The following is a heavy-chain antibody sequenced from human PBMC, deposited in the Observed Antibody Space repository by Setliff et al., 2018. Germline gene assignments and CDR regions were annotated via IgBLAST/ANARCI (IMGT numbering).Heavy chain of an antibody. CDR2: MNPNSGNT. J-gene: IGHJ4*02. V-gene: IGHV1-8*03. Sequence: ASVKVSCKASGYTFTSYDINWVRQATGQGLEWVGWMNPNSGNTGYAQKFQGRVTITRNTSISTAYMELSSLRSEDTAVYYCARGWAALGIIGYWGQGTLVTVSS. D-gene: IGHD7-27*01. CDR1: GYTFTSYD. CDR3: ARGWAALGIIGY.